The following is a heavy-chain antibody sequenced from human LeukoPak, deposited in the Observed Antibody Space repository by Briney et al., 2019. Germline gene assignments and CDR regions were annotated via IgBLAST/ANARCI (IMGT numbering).Heavy chain of an antibody. CDR2: ISSSGNTI. Sequence: GGSLRLSCAASGFTFSSYEMNWVRQAPGKGLEWVSYISSSGNTIYYADSVKGRFTVSRDNAKNSLFLQMNSLRAEDTAVYYCASQLGDASDIWGQGTMVTVSS. CDR3: ASQLGDASDI. J-gene: IGHJ3*02. CDR1: GFTFSSYE. V-gene: IGHV3-48*03. D-gene: IGHD6-13*01.